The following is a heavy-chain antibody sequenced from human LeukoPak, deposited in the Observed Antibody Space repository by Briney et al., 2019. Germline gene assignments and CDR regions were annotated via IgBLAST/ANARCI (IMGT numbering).Heavy chain of an antibody. V-gene: IGHV4-59*01. D-gene: IGHD3-10*01. CDR2: IYYSGST. J-gene: IGHJ4*02. CDR1: GGSFSGYY. Sequence: SETLYLTCAVYGGSFSGYYWSWIRQPPGKGLEWIGYIYYSGSTNYNPSLKSRVTISVDTSKNQFSLKLSSVTAADTAVYYCARCSIRGCRNWGQGTLVTVSS. CDR3: ARCSIRGCRN.